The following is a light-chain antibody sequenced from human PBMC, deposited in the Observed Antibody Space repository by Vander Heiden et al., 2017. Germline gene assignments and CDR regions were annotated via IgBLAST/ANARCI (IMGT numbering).Light chain of an antibody. Sequence: DSQMTQSPSYLSASVGDRVTITCRASQSISNYLNWYQQKPGKAPKLLIYAASSLESGVPSRFSGSGSGTAFTLTISRLQPEDFATYYCQQSDSTPLTFGGGTKVEIK. J-gene: IGKJ4*01. V-gene: IGKV1-39*01. CDR1: QSISNY. CDR3: QQSDSTPLT. CDR2: AAS.